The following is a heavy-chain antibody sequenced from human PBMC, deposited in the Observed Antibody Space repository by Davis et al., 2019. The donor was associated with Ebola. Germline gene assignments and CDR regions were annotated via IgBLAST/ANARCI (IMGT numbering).Heavy chain of an antibody. J-gene: IGHJ4*02. CDR2: IRYDGTNK. Sequence: GESLKISCAASGFTFSSYGMHWVRQAPGKGLEWVAFIRYDGTNKNYADSVKGRFTISRDNSKNTLYLQMNSLRGEDTAVYYCARHGGGSGYDYWGQGTLVTVSS. CDR1: GFTFSSYG. CDR3: ARHGGGSGYDY. D-gene: IGHD5-12*01. V-gene: IGHV3-30*02.